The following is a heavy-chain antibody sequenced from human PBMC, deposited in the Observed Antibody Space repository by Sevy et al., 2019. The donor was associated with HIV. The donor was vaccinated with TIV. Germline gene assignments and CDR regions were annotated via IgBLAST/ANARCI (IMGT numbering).Heavy chain of an antibody. Sequence: GGSLRLSCAASGFTFSSYAMSWVRQAPGKGLEWVSAISGSGGSTYYADSVKGRFTISRDNSKNTLYLQMNSLRAEDTAVYYCAKGVTAMAQKSRVLWDYWGQGTLVTVSS. CDR2: ISGSGGST. J-gene: IGHJ4*02. V-gene: IGHV3-23*01. CDR1: GFTFSSYA. D-gene: IGHD5-18*01. CDR3: AKGVTAMAQKSRVLWDY.